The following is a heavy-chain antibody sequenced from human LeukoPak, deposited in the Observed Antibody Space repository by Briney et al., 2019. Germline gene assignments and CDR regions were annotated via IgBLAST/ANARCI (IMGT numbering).Heavy chain of an antibody. CDR1: GGSISSYY. CDR2: IHISGST. CDR3: ARHKGDASYTFDY. J-gene: IGHJ4*02. D-gene: IGHD1-26*01. Sequence: SETLSLTCTVSGGSISSYYWSWIRQPPGKGLEWIGYIHISGSTNHNPSLKSRVTISIDTSKNQFSLKLSSVTAADTAVYYCARHKGDASYTFDYWGQGTLVTVPS. V-gene: IGHV4-4*09.